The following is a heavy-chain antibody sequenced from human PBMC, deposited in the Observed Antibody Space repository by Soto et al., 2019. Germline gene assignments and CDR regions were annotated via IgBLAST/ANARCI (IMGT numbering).Heavy chain of an antibody. CDR3: ARAPRQLQVGATDY. V-gene: IGHV3-21*01. J-gene: IGHJ4*02. CDR1: GFTFSSYS. CDR2: ISSSSSYI. Sequence: PGGSLRLSCAASGFTFSSYSMNWVRQAPGKGLEWVSSISSSSSYIYYADSVKGRFTISRDNAKNSLYLQMNSLRAEDTAVYYCARAPRQLQVGATDYWGQGTLVTVSS. D-gene: IGHD1-26*01.